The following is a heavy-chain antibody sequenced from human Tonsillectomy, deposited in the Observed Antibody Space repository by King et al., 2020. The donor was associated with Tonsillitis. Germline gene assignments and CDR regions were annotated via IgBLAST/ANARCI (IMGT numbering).Heavy chain of an antibody. CDR2: LSTSGSP. J-gene: IGHJ5*02. CDR1: GGSISSSSYY. Sequence: LLPASFPGLVQRSQTLSLTCTVSGGSISSSSYYWSWIRQPAGKGLAWIGRLSTSGSPTYPPSLESRVTMSVDTSKNQFSLKLSSVTAADTAVYYCARAGAYYYGSGSYNWFDPWGQGTLVTVSS. V-gene: IGHV4-61*02. D-gene: IGHD3-10*01. CDR3: ARAGAYYYGSGSYNWFDP.